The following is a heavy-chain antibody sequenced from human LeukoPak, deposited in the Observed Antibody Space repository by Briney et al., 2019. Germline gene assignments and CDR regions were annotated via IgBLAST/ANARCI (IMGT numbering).Heavy chain of an antibody. Sequence: GGSLRLSCAASGFTFSSYSMNWVRQAPGKGLEWVSAISGSGGSTYYADSVKGRFTISRDNSKNTLYLQMNSLRAEDTAVYYCAKEVPANPWSVTAILPFDYWGQGNLVTVSS. CDR3: AKEVPANPWSVTAILPFDY. CDR2: ISGSGGST. D-gene: IGHD2-21*02. J-gene: IGHJ4*02. V-gene: IGHV3-23*01. CDR1: GFTFSSYS.